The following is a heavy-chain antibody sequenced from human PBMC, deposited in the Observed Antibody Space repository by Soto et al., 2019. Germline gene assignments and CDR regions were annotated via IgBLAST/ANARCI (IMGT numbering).Heavy chain of an antibody. CDR3: KRAGWLPYLSFY. CDR1: GFTFSRFE. D-gene: IGHD5-18*01. Sequence: GGSLRLSCAASGFTFSRFELHWVRQAPGKGLEWISYISGSGSTAYYASSVEGRFTISRDNANNSVYLQMDSLRAEDTALYYCKRAGWLPYLSFYWGQGPPVTVS. V-gene: IGHV3-48*03. J-gene: IGHJ4*02. CDR2: ISGSGSTA.